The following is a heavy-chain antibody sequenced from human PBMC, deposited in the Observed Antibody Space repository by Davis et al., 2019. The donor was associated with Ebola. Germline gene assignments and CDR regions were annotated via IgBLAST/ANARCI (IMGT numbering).Heavy chain of an antibody. Sequence: PSETLSLTCTVSGGSISSSSYYWGWIRQPPGKGLEWIGSIYYSGSTYYNPSLKSRVTISVDTSKNQFSLKLSSVTAADTAVYYCAGRIQAGIDYWGQGTLVTVSS. V-gene: IGHV4-39*01. CDR1: GGSISSSSYY. CDR2: IYYSGST. CDR3: AGRIQAGIDY. J-gene: IGHJ4*02.